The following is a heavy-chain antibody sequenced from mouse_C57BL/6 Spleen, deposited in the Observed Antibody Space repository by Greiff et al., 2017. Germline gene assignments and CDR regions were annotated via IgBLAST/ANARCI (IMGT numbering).Heavy chain of an antibody. V-gene: IGHV1-50*01. J-gene: IGHJ2*01. D-gene: IGHD1-1*01. CDR1: GYTFTSYW. CDR3: ARGGYYYGSSYYFDY. CDR2: IDPSDSYT. Sequence: QVQLQQPGAELVKPGASVKLSCKASGYTFTSYWMQWVKQRPGQGLAWIGEIDPSDSYTNYNQKFKGKATLTVDTSSSTAYMQLSSLTSEDSAVYYCARGGYYYGSSYYFDYWGQGTTLTVSS.